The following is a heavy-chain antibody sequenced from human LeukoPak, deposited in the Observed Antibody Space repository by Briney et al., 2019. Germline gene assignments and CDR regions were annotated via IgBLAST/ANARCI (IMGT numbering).Heavy chain of an antibody. CDR2: INPDGGNT. V-gene: IGHV1-46*01. J-gene: IGHJ4*02. CDR1: GYIFTNSY. Sequence: ASVKVSCKASGYIFTNSYIHWVRQAPGQVLEWMGLINPDGGNTNYAQNFQGRVTLTRDTSTSTVYMELSSLRSEDTAVYYCARAYYHDSSDYYFPLDYWGQGTLVTVSS. D-gene: IGHD3-22*01. CDR3: ARAYYHDSSDYYFPLDY.